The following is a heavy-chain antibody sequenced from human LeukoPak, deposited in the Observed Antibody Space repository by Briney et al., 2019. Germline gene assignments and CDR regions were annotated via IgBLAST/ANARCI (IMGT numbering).Heavy chain of an antibody. CDR3: AKDIRWELLGWFDP. J-gene: IGHJ5*02. CDR2: IYSGDST. D-gene: IGHD1-26*01. CDR1: GFTVSSKY. Sequence: PGGSLRLSCAASGFTVSSKYMSWVRQAPGKGLEWVSVIYSGDSTYYADSVKGRFTISRDNSKNTVYLQMNSLRAEDAAVYYCAKDIRWELLGWFDPWGQGTLVTVSS. V-gene: IGHV3-53*01.